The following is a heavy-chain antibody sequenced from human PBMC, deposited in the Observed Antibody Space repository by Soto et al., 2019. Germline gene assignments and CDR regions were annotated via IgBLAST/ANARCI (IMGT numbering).Heavy chain of an antibody. V-gene: IGHV3-23*01. D-gene: IGHD3-22*01. CDR1: GFTLSSYA. CDR3: WKAISGYHAAADH. CDR2: ISRSGGST. Sequence: GGSLRLSCAASGFTLSSYAMNWVRQAPGKGLVWVSVISRSGGSTYYADSVKGRFTISRDNSKNTLYLQMNSLRAEDTAVFFCWKAISGYHAAADHWGQGT. J-gene: IGHJ4*01.